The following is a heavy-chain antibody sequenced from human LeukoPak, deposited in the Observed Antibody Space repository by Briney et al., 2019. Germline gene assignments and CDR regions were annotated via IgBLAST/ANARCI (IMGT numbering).Heavy chain of an antibody. Sequence: ASVKVSCKASGYTFTGYYMHWVRQAPGQGLEWMGWINPNSGGTNYAQKFQGRVTMTRDTSISTAYMELRSLRSDDTAVYYCARDLSSGWYGESRSYFDYWGQGTLVTVSS. CDR1: GYTFTGYY. J-gene: IGHJ4*02. D-gene: IGHD6-19*01. V-gene: IGHV1-2*02. CDR3: ARDLSSGWYGESRSYFDY. CDR2: INPNSGGT.